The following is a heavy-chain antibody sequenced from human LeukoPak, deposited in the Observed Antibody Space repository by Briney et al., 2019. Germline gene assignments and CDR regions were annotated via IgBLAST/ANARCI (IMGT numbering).Heavy chain of an antibody. J-gene: IGHJ4*02. V-gene: IGHV3-7*01. D-gene: IGHD6-13*01. CDR3: ARGAAVDY. CDR2: IKKDGSEK. CDR1: GFIFSNYW. Sequence: GGSLRLSCAASGFIFSNYWMNWVRQTPGKGLEWVANIKKDGSEKYYVDSVRGRFTISRDNAKNSLYLQMNSLRAEDTAVYYCARGAAVDYWGQGTLVTVSS.